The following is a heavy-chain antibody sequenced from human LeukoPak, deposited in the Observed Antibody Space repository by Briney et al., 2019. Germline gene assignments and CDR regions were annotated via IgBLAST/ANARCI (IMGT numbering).Heavy chain of an antibody. Sequence: SETLSLTCAVSGGFFSSNNWWRWVRQPPGKGLEWLGEIYHSGTTKYNPSLKSRITISLDKSKNQFSLNLRSVTAADTAVYYCARAPDGVVEYFQYWGPGTLVTVSS. D-gene: IGHD2-15*01. CDR2: IYHSGTT. V-gene: IGHV4-4*02. CDR3: ARAPDGVVEYFQY. J-gene: IGHJ1*01. CDR1: GGFFSSNNW.